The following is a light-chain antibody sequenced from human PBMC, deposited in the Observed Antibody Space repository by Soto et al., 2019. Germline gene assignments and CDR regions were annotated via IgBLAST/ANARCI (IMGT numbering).Light chain of an antibody. CDR2: DAY. Sequence: LTQAAVTLSLNPGERATLSCRASQSFRGLLAWYQQKPGQAPRLLIYDAYNRATGIPPRFSGSGSGTDFTLTISSLEPEDSAVYYCQQRHMWPITFGQGTRLEI. CDR3: QQRHMWPIT. J-gene: IGKJ5*01. V-gene: IGKV3-11*01. CDR1: QSFRGL.